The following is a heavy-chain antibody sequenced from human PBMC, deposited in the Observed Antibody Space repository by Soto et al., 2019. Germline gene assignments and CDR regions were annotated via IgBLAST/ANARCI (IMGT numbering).Heavy chain of an antibody. CDR1: GGSISSGDYY. Sequence: PSETLSLTCTVSGGSISSGDYYWSWIRQPPGKGLEWIGYIYYSGSTYYNPSLKSRVTISVDTSKNQFSLKLSSVTAADTAVYYCARVDCISTSCWGKDWFDPWGQGTLVTVSS. V-gene: IGHV4-30-4*01. CDR3: ARVDCISTSCWGKDWFDP. J-gene: IGHJ5*02. D-gene: IGHD2-2*01. CDR2: IYYSGST.